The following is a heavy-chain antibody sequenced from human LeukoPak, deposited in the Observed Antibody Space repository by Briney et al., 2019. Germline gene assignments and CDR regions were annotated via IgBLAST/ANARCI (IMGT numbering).Heavy chain of an antibody. J-gene: IGHJ4*02. V-gene: IGHV3-23*01. CDR3: SPLGSGVDY. D-gene: IGHD6-19*01. CDR2: IGVSGGTT. CDR1: GFIFYNYA. Sequence: GGSLRLSCAASGFIFYNYAMSWVRQAPGKGLEWVSVIGVSGGTTYYADSVKGRFTISRDNSKNALYLEINSLRAEDTAVYYCSPLGSGVDYWGQGTLVTVTS.